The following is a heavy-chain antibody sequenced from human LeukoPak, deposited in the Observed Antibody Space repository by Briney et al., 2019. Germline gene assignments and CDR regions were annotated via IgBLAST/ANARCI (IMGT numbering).Heavy chain of an antibody. J-gene: IGHJ5*02. V-gene: IGHV4-59*11. D-gene: IGHD6-13*01. Sequence: TSETLSLTCTVSGGSFNTHYWSWIRQPPGKGLEWIGYIYYSGSTNYNPSLKSRVTISVDTSKNQFSLRLTSVTAADTAVYYCARQEQQLIYNWFDPWGQGTLVTVSS. CDR3: ARQEQQLIYNWFDP. CDR2: IYYSGST. CDR1: GGSFNTHY.